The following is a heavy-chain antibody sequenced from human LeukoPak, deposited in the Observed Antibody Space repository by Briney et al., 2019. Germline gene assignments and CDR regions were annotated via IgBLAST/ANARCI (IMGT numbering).Heavy chain of an antibody. V-gene: IGHV3-72*01. Sequence: GGSLRLSCVGSGFRFSDYPMDWVRQAPGKGPEWVARIRDKTNGYTTEYAASVRNIFIISRDDSKNSLYFQLNSLKSEDTAVYYCARRGPDRALDYWGQGTMVTVSS. CDR1: GFRFSDYP. J-gene: IGHJ4*02. D-gene: IGHD1-26*01. CDR3: ARRGPDRALDY. CDR2: IRDKTNGYTT.